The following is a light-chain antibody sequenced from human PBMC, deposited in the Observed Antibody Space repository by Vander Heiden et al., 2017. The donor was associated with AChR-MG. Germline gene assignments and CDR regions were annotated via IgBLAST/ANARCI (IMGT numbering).Light chain of an antibody. V-gene: IGLV1-47*01. CDR3: AAWDDSLNYFV. Sequence: QSVPTQPPSASGTPGQRVTISCSGSRSNIGSNILYWYRQLPGTAPKLLVYGGNLRPSGVPDRFSGSKSGTSASLAISGLRPEDEADYFCAAWDDSLNYFVFGAGTKVTVL. CDR1: RSNIGSNI. J-gene: IGLJ1*01. CDR2: GGN.